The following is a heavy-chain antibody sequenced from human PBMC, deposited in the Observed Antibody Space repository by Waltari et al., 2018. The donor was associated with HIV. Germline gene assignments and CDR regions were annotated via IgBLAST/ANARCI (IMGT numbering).Heavy chain of an antibody. J-gene: IGHJ6*02. V-gene: IGHV3-7*01. Sequence: EVQLMEPGGGLVPCGGYLRLPWSSSGLPLYHYQMDWVRQTPVQGLDLVAHIKDDGIAKCYLGSVQGRFAISRYNAKNSMAVQMNSLTDEDTAVYYCARIATFPNNYAINLWGQGTTVTVSS. CDR3: ARIATFPNNYAINL. CDR1: GLPLYHYQ. D-gene: IGHD2-21*01. CDR2: IKDDGIAK.